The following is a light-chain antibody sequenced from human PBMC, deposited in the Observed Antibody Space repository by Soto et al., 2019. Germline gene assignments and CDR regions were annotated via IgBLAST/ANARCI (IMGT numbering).Light chain of an antibody. V-gene: IGKV3-15*01. CDR2: GTS. J-gene: IGKJ1*01. Sequence: DIVMPQSPAPLSVSPWESATLSCRASQSVNRNLAWYQQNAAQAPRLLIYGTSTRATGIPARLRSSGSGTDFTITFSRMQFEDLAVDYGQQLNNWNRTFGQGTKVDIK. CDR1: QSVNRN. CDR3: QQLNNWNRT.